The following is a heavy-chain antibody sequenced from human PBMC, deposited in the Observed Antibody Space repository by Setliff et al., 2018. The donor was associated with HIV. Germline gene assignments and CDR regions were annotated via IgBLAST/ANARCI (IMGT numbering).Heavy chain of an antibody. D-gene: IGHD4-4*01. CDR3: ARPMTTVNTDAAFDI. V-gene: IGHV3-53*01. Sequence: PGGSLRLSCAASGFTVSSNYMSWVRQAPGKGLECVSVIYSGGSTYYADSVKGRFAISRDNSKNMLYLQMNSLRDEDTAVYYCARPMTTVNTDAAFDIWGQGTMVTVSS. CDR1: GFTVSSNY. J-gene: IGHJ3*02. CDR2: IYSGGST.